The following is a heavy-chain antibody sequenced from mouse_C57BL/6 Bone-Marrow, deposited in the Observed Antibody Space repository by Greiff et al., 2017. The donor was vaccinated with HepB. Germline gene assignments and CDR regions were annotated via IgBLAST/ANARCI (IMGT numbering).Heavy chain of an antibody. CDR1: GFTFSDAW. V-gene: IGHV6-6*01. D-gene: IGHD2-3*01. Sequence: EVKLMESGGGLVQPGGSMKLSCAASGFTFSDAWMDWVRQSPEKGLEWVAEIRNKANNHATYYAESVKGRFTISRDDSTSSVYLQMNSLRAEDTGIYYCTRHGYYVFLYAMDYWGQGTSVTVSS. J-gene: IGHJ4*01. CDR3: TRHGYYVFLYAMDY. CDR2: IRNKANNHAT.